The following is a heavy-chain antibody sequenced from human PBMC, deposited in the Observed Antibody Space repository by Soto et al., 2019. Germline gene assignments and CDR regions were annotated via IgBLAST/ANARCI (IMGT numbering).Heavy chain of an antibody. D-gene: IGHD3-22*01. J-gene: IGHJ5*01. CDR3: AKDLSSLGWLALGAHFDS. CDR2: GSANVRNT. Sequence: VVSLILSCSASGVTFSSDGINLFRQAPVNGLEWVSSGSANVRNTYYADSVKGRFTVSRYKSKNALFLQLDSLRVEDTAIYYCAKDLSSLGWLALGAHFDSWGQGTLVTVSS. V-gene: IGHV3-23*01. CDR1: GVTFSSDG.